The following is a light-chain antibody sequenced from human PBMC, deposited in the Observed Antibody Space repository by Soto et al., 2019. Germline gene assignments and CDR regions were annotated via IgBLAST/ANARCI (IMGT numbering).Light chain of an antibody. V-gene: IGLV1-40*01. J-gene: IGLJ7*01. CDR3: ASWDDTLSGWV. CDR1: SSNIGAHYD. CDR2: GYT. Sequence: QSVLTQPPSVSGAPGQRVTISCTGSSSNIGAHYDVHWYQQLPGTAPKLLIYGYTHRPSGVPDRFSGSTSGTSASLAISGLRAEDEATYYCASWDDTLSGWVFGGGTQLTVL.